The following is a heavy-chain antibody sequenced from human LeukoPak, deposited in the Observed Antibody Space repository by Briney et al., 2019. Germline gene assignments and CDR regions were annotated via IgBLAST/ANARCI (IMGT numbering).Heavy chain of an antibody. CDR3: ARAADSSGYYYDLPFDY. CDR2: IYYSGST. D-gene: IGHD3-22*01. Sequence: SETLSLTCTVSGGSISSYYWSWIRQPPGKGLEWIGSIYYSGSTYYNPSLKSRVTISVDTSKNQFSLKLSSVTAADTAVYYCARAADSSGYYYDLPFDYWGQGTLVTVSS. CDR1: GGSISSYY. V-gene: IGHV4-59*12. J-gene: IGHJ4*02.